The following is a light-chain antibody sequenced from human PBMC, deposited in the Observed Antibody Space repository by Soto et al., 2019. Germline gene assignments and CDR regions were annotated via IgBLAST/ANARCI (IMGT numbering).Light chain of an antibody. V-gene: IGKV1-33*01. Sequence: DNQMTQSPSSLSASVGDRVTITCQASQGIGNYLTWYQQRLGKAPKLLIYDASTLETGVPSRFSGSGSGTDFTFTISSLQPEDFATYFCQQYGDLPLTFGGGTKVDI. CDR1: QGIGNY. J-gene: IGKJ4*01. CDR3: QQYGDLPLT. CDR2: DAS.